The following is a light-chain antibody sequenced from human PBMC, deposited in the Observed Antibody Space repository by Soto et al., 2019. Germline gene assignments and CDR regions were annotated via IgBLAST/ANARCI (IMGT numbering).Light chain of an antibody. CDR2: KAS. CDR3: QQYSSYSPIT. J-gene: IGKJ5*01. V-gene: IGKV1-5*03. Sequence: DIQMTQSPSTLSGSVGDRVTITCRASKNINTWVAWYQQKPGKAPKLLIYKASVLETVAPSRFSGTGSGTEFTLTINGLQPDDFATYYCQQYSSYSPITFGQGTRLEIK. CDR1: KNINTW.